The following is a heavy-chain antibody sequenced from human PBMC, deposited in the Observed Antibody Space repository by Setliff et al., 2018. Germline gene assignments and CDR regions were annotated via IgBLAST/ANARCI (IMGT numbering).Heavy chain of an antibody. J-gene: IGHJ3*02. CDR3: ARDRGTREQDAFDI. D-gene: IGHD1-26*01. V-gene: IGHV1-69*10. CDR1: GGTFSSYA. CDR2: IIPILGIA. Sequence: SVKVSCKASGGTFSSYAISWVRQAPGQGLEGMGGIIPILGIANYAQKFQGRVTITADKSTSTAYMELSSLRSEDTAVYYCARDRGTREQDAFDIWGQGTMVTVSS.